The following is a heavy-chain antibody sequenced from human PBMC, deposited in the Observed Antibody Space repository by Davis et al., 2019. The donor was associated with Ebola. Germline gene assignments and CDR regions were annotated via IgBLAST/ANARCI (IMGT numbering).Heavy chain of an antibody. J-gene: IGHJ5*02. D-gene: IGHD2-15*01. CDR1: GFSSGSYA. CDR2: VSGSGAGT. CDR3: SKGQADFILDWLDP. V-gene: IGHV3-23*01. Sequence: GESLKISCAASGFSSGSYAMAWVRQPPGKGLEWVSTVSGSGAGTFYADSVKGRFTVSRDNSKNTLFLQMNSLRDEDSGGYYCSKGQADFILDWLDPWGQGTLVIVSS.